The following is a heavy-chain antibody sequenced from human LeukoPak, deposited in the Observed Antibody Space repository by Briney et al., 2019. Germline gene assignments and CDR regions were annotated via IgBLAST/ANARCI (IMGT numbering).Heavy chain of an antibody. CDR3: ARPYYYDSRIDP. CDR1: GGSISSSDYY. J-gene: IGHJ5*02. D-gene: IGHD3-22*01. V-gene: IGHV4-30-4*01. CDR2: MYYSGST. Sequence: SGTLSLTCTVSGGSISSSDYYWNWIRQPPGKGLEWIAYMYYSGSTYYNPSLKSRVTMSADTSKNQLSLKLSSVTAADTAVYYCARPYYYDSRIDPWGQGILVTVSS.